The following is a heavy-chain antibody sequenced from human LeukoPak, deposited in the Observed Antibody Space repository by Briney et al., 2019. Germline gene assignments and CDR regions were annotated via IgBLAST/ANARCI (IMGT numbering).Heavy chain of an antibody. J-gene: IGHJ6*02. CDR1: GFTFSSYW. Sequence: GGSLRLSCAASGFTFSSYWMSWVRQAPGKGLEWVANIKQDGSEKYYVDSVKGRFTISRDNAKNSLYLQMSSLRAEDTAVYYCARDDSSGWGPYYYGMDVWGQGTTVTVSS. CDR3: ARDDSSGWGPYYYGMDV. V-gene: IGHV3-7*03. D-gene: IGHD6-19*01. CDR2: IKQDGSEK.